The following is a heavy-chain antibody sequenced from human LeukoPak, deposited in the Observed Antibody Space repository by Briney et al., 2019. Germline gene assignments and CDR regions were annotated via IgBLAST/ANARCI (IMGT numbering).Heavy chain of an antibody. V-gene: IGHV4-39*01. CDR2: LYYSGST. D-gene: IGHD1-26*01. J-gene: IGHJ5*02. CDR3: ARSIGRTGWFDP. Sequence: KTSETLSLTCTVSGGSISSSSYYWGWIRQPPGKGLEWIGSLYYSGSTYYNPSLKSRVTISVDTSKNQFSLKLSSVTAADTAVYYCARSIGRTGWFDPWGQGTLVTVSS. CDR1: GGSISSSSYY.